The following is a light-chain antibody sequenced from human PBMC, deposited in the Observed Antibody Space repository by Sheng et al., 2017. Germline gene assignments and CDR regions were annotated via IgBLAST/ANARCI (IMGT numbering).Light chain of an antibody. CDR2: GNT. Sequence: QSVLTQPPSVSGAPGQRVTISCTGSSSNIGAGYHVHWYQQLPGTAPKLLIYGNTNRPSGVPDRFSGSRSGTSASLAITGLQSEDEADYHCAAWDDSLSGWVFGGGTKLTVL. J-gene: IGLJ3*02. CDR3: AAWDDSLSGWV. CDR1: SSNIGAGYH. V-gene: IGLV1-40*01.